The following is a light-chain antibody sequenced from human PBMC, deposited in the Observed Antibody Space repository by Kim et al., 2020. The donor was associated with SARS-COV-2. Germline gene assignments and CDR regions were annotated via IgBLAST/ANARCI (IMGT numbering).Light chain of an antibody. V-gene: IGKV1-5*01. CDR3: QQYSGYPPT. CDR1: EDISNW. J-gene: IGKJ2*01. Sequence: DIQMTQFPFTLSASVGGRVTITCRASEDISNWMAWYQQKPGKAPKVLFKDASTLEAGVPSRFSGSGSGTEFTLTINSLQPDDYATYYCQQYSGYPPTFGQGTELEI. CDR2: DAS.